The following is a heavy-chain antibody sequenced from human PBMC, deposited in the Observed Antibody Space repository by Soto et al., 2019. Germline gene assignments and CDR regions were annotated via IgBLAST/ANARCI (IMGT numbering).Heavy chain of an antibody. V-gene: IGHV3-74*01. Sequence: EVLLVESGGGLIQPGGSLRLSCAASGFTFRSHWMHWVRLAPGKGLVWVSRISGDGSSTHYADSVKGRFTISRDNAKNTLHRQMNSLRAEDTAVYYCARGGNYICDYWGQGTLVTVSS. CDR3: ARGGNYICDY. CDR2: ISGDGSST. CDR1: GFTFRSHW. D-gene: IGHD1-26*01. J-gene: IGHJ4*02.